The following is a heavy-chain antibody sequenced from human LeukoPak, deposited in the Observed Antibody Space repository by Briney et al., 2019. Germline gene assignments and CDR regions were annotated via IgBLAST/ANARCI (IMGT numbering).Heavy chain of an antibody. Sequence: SETLSLTCAVYGGSFSGYYWGWIRQPPGKGLEWIGSIYHSGSTYYNPSLKSRVTISVDTSKNQFSLKLSSVTAADTAVYYCARSEYSYEHFDYWGQGTLVTVSS. CDR2: IYHSGST. D-gene: IGHD5-18*01. CDR1: GGSFSGYY. J-gene: IGHJ4*02. V-gene: IGHV4-38-2*01. CDR3: ARSEYSYEHFDY.